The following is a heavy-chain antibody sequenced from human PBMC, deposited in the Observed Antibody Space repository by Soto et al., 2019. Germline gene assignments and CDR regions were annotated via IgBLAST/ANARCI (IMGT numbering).Heavy chain of an antibody. CDR1: GGSFSGYY. CDR2: INHSGST. J-gene: IGHJ4*02. D-gene: IGHD1-7*01. V-gene: IGHV4-34*01. Sequence: SEALSLTCAVYGGSFSGYYWSWIRQPPGKGLEWIGEINHSGSTNYNPSLKSRVTISVDTSKNQFSLKLSSVTAADTAVYYCARGARLELPSGYFDYWGQGTLVTVSS. CDR3: ARGARLELPSGYFDY.